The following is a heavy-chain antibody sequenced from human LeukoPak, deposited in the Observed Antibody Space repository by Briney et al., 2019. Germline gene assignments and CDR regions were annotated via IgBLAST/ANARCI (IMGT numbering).Heavy chain of an antibody. J-gene: IGHJ4*02. D-gene: IGHD2-2*01. Sequence: APVKVSCKASGYTYAGYYIYWVRQAPGQGLEWMGWINPDSGGTNYAQKFRGRVTMTRDTSISTAYMELSRLRSDDTAVYYCAREGYQLLYNTFDYWGQGTLVTVSS. V-gene: IGHV1-2*02. CDR2: INPDSGGT. CDR3: AREGYQLLYNTFDY. CDR1: GYTYAGYY.